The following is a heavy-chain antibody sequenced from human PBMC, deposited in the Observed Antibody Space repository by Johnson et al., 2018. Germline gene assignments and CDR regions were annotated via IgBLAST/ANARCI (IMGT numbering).Heavy chain of an antibody. CDR3: AREDRGYSSGYSH. V-gene: IGHV1-46*01. D-gene: IGHD3-22*01. J-gene: IGHJ1*01. CDR2: INPSVGST. CDR1: GYTFASYY. Sequence: QVQLVQSGAEVKKPGASVKLSCKASGYTFASYYIHWVRQAPGQGLEWMGIINPSVGSTSYAQKFQGRVTMTRGTSTSTVYMELSSLGSEDSAGYYCAREDRGYSSGYSHWGQGTLVTVSS.